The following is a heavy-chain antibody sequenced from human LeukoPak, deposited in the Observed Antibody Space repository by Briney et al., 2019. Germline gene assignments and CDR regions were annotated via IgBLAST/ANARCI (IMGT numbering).Heavy chain of an antibody. V-gene: IGHV1-8*03. CDR1: GYTFTDYY. CDR3: ARCLRLTHAFNI. Sequence: ASVKVSCKACGYTFTDYYIHWVRQAPGQGLEWMGWIHPNSGNTGYAQKFQGRVTITRNTSISTAYMELSSLRSEDTAVYYCARCLRLTHAFNIWGQGTMVTVSS. D-gene: IGHD6-25*01. J-gene: IGHJ3*02. CDR2: IHPNSGNT.